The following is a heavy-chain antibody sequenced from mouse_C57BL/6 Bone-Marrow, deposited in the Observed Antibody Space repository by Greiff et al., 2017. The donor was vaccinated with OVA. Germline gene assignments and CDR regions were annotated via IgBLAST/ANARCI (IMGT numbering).Heavy chain of an antibody. D-gene: IGHD1-1*01. CDR2: IYPGSGNT. J-gene: IGHJ4*01. CDR3: AHYYGSSVYAMDY. V-gene: IGHV1-76*01. Sequence: QVQLQQSGAELVRPGASVKLSCKASGYTFTDYYINWVKQRPGQGLEWIARIYPGSGNTYYNEKFKGKATLTAEKSSSTAYMQLSSLTSEDSAVYFCAHYYGSSVYAMDYWGQGTSVTVSS. CDR1: GYTFTDYY.